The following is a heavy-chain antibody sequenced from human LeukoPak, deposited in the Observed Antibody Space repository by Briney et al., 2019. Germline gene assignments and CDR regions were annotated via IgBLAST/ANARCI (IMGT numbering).Heavy chain of an antibody. CDR1: GGSISSGGYY. J-gene: IGHJ6*02. V-gene: IGHV4-31*03. CDR2: IYYSGST. Sequence: SETLSLTCTVSGGSISSGGYYWSWIRQHPGKGLEWIGYIYYSGSTYYNPSLKSRVTISVDTSKNQFSLKLSSVTAADTAVYYCARETTVNHYYYYGMDVWGQGTTVTVSS. D-gene: IGHD4-17*01. CDR3: ARETTVNHYYYYGMDV.